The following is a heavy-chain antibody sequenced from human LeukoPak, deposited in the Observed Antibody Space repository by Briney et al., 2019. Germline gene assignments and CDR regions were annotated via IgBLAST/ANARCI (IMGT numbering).Heavy chain of an antibody. V-gene: IGHV1-24*01. Sequence: VASVKVSCKVSGYTLTELSMHWVRQAPGKGLEWMGGFDPEDGETIYAQKFQGRVTMTEDTSTDTAYMELSSLRSEYTAVYYCATDPSRGYSYAFDYWGQGTLVTVSS. CDR1: GYTLTELS. D-gene: IGHD5-18*01. CDR3: ATDPSRGYSYAFDY. CDR2: FDPEDGET. J-gene: IGHJ4*02.